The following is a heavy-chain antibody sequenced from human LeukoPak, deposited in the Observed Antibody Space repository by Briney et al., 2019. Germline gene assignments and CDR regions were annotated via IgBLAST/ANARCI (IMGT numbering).Heavy chain of an antibody. D-gene: IGHD6-19*01. Sequence: SETLSLTCTVSGGSMSSYYWSWIRQTPGKGLEWIGFIHYTGSTYQNPSLKSRVTISVDTSKNHFSLKLTSVTAADTAVYYCASDNSGWYFDHWGQGALVTVSS. CDR3: ASDNSGWYFDH. V-gene: IGHV4-59*08. J-gene: IGHJ4*02. CDR1: GGSMSSYY. CDR2: IHYTGST.